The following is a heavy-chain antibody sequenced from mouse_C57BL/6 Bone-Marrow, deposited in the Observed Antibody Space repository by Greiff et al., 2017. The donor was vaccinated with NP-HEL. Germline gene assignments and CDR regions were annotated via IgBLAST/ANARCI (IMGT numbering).Heavy chain of an antibody. D-gene: IGHD1-1*01. CDR2: IRNKANGYTT. V-gene: IGHV7-3*01. Sequence: EVQGVESGGGLVQPGGSLSLSCAASGFTFTDYYMSWVRQPPGKALEWLGFIRNKANGYTTEYSVSVKGRFTISRDNSQSILYLQMNGLRAEDSATYYCASLYDSGNWYFDVWGTGTTVTVSS. J-gene: IGHJ1*03. CDR3: ASLYDSGNWYFDV. CDR1: GFTFTDYY.